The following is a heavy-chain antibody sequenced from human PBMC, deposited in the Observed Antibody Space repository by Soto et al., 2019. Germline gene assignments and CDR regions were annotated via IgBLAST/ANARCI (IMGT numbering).Heavy chain of an antibody. Sequence: QVQLVQSGAEVKKPGASVQVSCKASGYTFTSYDINWVRQATGQGLEWMGWMNPNSGNTGYAQKFQGRVTMTRNTYISRAYMELSSLRSEDTAVYYCARRGYSSSWYYYYYYGMDVWGQGNTVTVSS. V-gene: IGHV1-8*01. CDR3: ARRGYSSSWYYYYYYGMDV. J-gene: IGHJ6*02. CDR1: GYTFTSYD. D-gene: IGHD6-13*01. CDR2: MNPNSGNT.